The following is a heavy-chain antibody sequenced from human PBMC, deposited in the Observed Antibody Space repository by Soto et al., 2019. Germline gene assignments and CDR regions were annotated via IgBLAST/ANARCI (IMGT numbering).Heavy chain of an antibody. CDR2: INHSGST. V-gene: IGHV4-34*01. J-gene: IGHJ5*02. CDR3: ARDRRYYGSGSYYNWFDP. CDR1: GGSFSGYY. D-gene: IGHD3-10*01. Sequence: SETLSLTCAVYGGSFSGYYWSWIRQPPGKGLEWIGEINHSGSTNYNPSLKSRVTISVDTSKNQFSLKLSSVTAADTAVYYCARDRRYYGSGSYYNWFDPWGQGTLVT.